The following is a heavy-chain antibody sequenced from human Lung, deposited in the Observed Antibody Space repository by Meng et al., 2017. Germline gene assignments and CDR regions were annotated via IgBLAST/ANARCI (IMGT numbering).Heavy chain of an antibody. V-gene: IGHV1-18*01. Sequence: HVQLLQSGAEVKQHGASFKVSCKASDYTFTGYGVCWVRQAPGQGLEWMAWLGAHPGDTSFAPKFLGRVTVTADTATATAYMELRSLRSDDTAVYYCARGTPGRSYCDYWGLGTLVTVSS. J-gene: IGHJ4*02. CDR1: DYTFTGYG. D-gene: IGHD3-10*01. CDR2: LGAHPGDT. CDR3: ARGTPGRSYCDY.